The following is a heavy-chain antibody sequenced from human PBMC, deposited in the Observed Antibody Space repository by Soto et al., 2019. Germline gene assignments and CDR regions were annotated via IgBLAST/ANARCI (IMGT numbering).Heavy chain of an antibody. CDR3: AMDYDSRGGRFDY. V-gene: IGHV1-8*01. D-gene: IGHD3-22*01. J-gene: IGHJ4*02. CDR1: GYTFTSYD. Sequence: GASVKVSCKASGYTFTSYDINWVRQATGQGLEWMGWMNPNSGNTGYAQKFQGRVTMTRNTSISTAYMELSSLRAEDTAVYYCAMDYDSRGGRFDYWGQGTLVTVSS. CDR2: MNPNSGNT.